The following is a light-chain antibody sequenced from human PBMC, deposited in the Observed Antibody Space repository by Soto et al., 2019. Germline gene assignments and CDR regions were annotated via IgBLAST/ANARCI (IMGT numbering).Light chain of an antibody. J-gene: IGKJ5*01. V-gene: IGKV1-9*01. CDR3: QQTDTLPST. Sequence: IQLTQSPSSLSSSVGDRVTITCRASRGISNYLAWYQQKPGKAPKLLIFAASTLQSGVPSRFSGSGSRTDFTLTITSLQPEDIGTYYCQQTDTLPSTFGQGTRLEIK. CDR1: RGISNY. CDR2: AAS.